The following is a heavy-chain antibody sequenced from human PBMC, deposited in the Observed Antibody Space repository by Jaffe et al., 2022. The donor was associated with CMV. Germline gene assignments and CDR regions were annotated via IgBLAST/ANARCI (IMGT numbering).Heavy chain of an antibody. CDR2: ISSGGSSI. V-gene: IGHV3-48*03. D-gene: IGHD6-19*01. CDR1: GFIFSNYE. Sequence: EVQLVESGGGLVQPGGSLRLSCAASGFIFSNYEMNWVRQAPGKGLEWVSYISSGGSSIYYADSVKGRFTISRDNAKNSLYVQMNSLRAEDTAVYSCVRGLSSGWYNGVYWGLGTLVTVSS. CDR3: VRGLSSGWYNGVY. J-gene: IGHJ4*02.